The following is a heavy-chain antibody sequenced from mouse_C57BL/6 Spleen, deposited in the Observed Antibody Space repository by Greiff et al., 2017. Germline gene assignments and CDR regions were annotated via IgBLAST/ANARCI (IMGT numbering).Heavy chain of an antibody. CDR3: AREGLRRAGAMDY. Sequence: EVKLMESGGGLVKPGGSLKLSCAASGFTFSSYAMSWVRQTPEKRLEWVATISDGGSYTYYPDNVKGRFTISRDNAKNNLYLQMSHLKSEDTAMYYCAREGLRRAGAMDYWGQGTSGTVSS. D-gene: IGHD2-4*01. V-gene: IGHV5-4*01. CDR2: ISDGGSYT. CDR1: GFTFSSYA. J-gene: IGHJ4*01.